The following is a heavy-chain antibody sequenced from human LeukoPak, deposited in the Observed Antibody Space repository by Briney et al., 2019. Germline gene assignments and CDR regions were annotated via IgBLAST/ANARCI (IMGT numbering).Heavy chain of an antibody. CDR3: ATTTIGSSSSYYFHY. J-gene: IGHJ4*02. CDR2: VYYSGST. Sequence: PSETLSLTCTISDGSITTYYWSWTRQPPGKGLEWIGYVYYSGSTDYNPSLKSRVTLSADTPKNQFSLTLTSVTAADTAMYYCATTTIGSSSSYYFHYWGRGTLVTVSS. CDR1: DGSITTYY. D-gene: IGHD6-6*01. V-gene: IGHV4-59*01.